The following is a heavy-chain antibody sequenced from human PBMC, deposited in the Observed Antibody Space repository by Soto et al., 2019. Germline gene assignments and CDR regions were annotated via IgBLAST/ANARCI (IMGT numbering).Heavy chain of an antibody. CDR1: GDTFTFYS. J-gene: IGHJ4*02. Sequence: QVQLVQSGAEVKRPGSSVTVSCTASGDTFTFYSINWVRQAPGLGLEWMGRINPILSMSNYAQRFQGRVTMTADKSTSTAYMELSSLRSEDTAIYYCASSYGSGYRAFDYWGQGALVTVSS. CDR3: ASSYGSGYRAFDY. V-gene: IGHV1-69*02. D-gene: IGHD3-10*01. CDR2: INPILSMS.